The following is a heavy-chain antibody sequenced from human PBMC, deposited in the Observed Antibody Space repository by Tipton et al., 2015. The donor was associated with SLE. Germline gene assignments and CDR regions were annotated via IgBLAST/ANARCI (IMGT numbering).Heavy chain of an antibody. V-gene: IGHV4-39*01. Sequence: TLSLTCTVSGGSISSSSYYWGWIRQPPGKGLEWIGSIYYGGSTYYNPSLKSRVTISVDTSKNQFSLKLSSVTAADTAVYYCARFVWLAFDYWGQGTLVTVSS. CDR2: IYYGGST. J-gene: IGHJ4*02. CDR1: GGSISSSSYY. D-gene: IGHD6-19*01. CDR3: ARFVWLAFDY.